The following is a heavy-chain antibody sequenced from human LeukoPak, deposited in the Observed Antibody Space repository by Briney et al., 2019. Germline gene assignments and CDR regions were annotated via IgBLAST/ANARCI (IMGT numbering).Heavy chain of an antibody. CDR3: ARGRDCGTTSCYYFDF. CDR2: VSTTGYYI. D-gene: IGHD2-2*01. V-gene: IGHV3-21*01. Sequence: GGSLRLSCAASGFTFSGYSMNWVRQAPGKGLEWVSSVSTTGYYIYYADSVKGRFSISRDNAKNSLYLQMNSLRAEDTAVYYCARGRDCGTTSCYYFDFWGQGTRVTVSS. CDR1: GFTFSGYS. J-gene: IGHJ4*02.